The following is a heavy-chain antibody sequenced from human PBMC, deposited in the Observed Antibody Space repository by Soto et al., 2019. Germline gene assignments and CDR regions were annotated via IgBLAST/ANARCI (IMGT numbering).Heavy chain of an antibody. CDR1: GFTFSSYG. J-gene: IGHJ4*02. CDR2: IWYDGSNK. V-gene: IGHV3-33*01. CDR3: ASSGSPYPYYFDY. Sequence: GGSLRLSCAASGFTFSSYGMHWVRQAPGKGLEWVAVIWYDGSNKYYADSVKGRFTISRDNSKNTLYLQMNSLRAEDTAVYYCASSGSPYPYYFDYWGQGTLVTVSS. D-gene: IGHD1-26*01.